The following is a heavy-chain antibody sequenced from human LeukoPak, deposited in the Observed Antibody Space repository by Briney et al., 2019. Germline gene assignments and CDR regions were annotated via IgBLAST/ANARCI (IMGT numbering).Heavy chain of an antibody. J-gene: IGHJ4*02. V-gene: IGHV3-9*01. D-gene: IGHD5-18*01. CDR2: ISWNSGSI. CDR1: GFTFDDYA. CDR3: AKSALRGYSYGHFDY. Sequence: GRSLRRSCAASGFTFDDYAMHWVRQAPGKGLEWVSGISWNSGSIGYADSVKGRFTISRDNAKNSLYLQVNSLRADDTAFYYCAKSALRGYSYGHFDYWGQGTLVTVSS.